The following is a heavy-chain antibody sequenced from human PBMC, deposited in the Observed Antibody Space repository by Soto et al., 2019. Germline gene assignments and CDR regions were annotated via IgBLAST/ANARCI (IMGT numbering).Heavy chain of an antibody. J-gene: IGHJ4*02. CDR1: GFTFSSYA. V-gene: IGHV3-64*01. D-gene: IGHD2-21*01. Sequence: GSLRLSCAASGFTFSSYAMHWVRQAPGKGLEYVSAISSNGGSTYYANSVKGRFTISRDNSKNTLYLQMNSLKTDDTAVYYCARQGVALELDFWGQGTLVTVSS. CDR2: ISSNGGST. CDR3: ARQGVALELDF.